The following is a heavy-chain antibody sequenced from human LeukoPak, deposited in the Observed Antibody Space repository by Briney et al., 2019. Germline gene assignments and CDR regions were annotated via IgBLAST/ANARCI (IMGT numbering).Heavy chain of an antibody. D-gene: IGHD2-2*01. CDR3: ARSSSSYGMDV. J-gene: IGHJ6*02. CDR1: GGSISSYY. CDR2: IYYSGST. Sequence: PSETLSLTCTVSGGSISSYYRSWIRQPPGKGLEWIGYIYYSGSTNYNPSLKSRVTISVDTSNNQFSLKQSSVTAADTAVYYCARSSSSYGMDVWGQGTTVTVSS. V-gene: IGHV4-59*01.